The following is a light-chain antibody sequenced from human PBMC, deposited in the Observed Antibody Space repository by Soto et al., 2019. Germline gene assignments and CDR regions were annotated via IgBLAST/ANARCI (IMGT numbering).Light chain of an antibody. CDR2: DVS. V-gene: IGLV2-14*01. CDR3: SPYTSSSTFYV. CDR1: SSDVGGYNY. J-gene: IGLJ1*01. Sequence: QSALTQPASVSGSPGQSITIFCTGTSSDVGGYNYVSWYQQHPGKAPKLMIYDVSNRPSGVSNRFSGSKSGNTASLTISGLQAEDEADYYCSPYTSSSTFYVFGTGTKVTVL.